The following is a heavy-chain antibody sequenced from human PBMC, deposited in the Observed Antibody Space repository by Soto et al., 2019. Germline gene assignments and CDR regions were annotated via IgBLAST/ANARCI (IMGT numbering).Heavy chain of an antibody. CDR3: ARGRGPGDRRRWYVDL. CDR2: IYWDDDK. J-gene: IGHJ2*01. Sequence: QLTLKESGPTLVKPTQTLTLTCTFSGFSLTTSGVGVAWIRQTPGKALEWLTLIYWDDDKRYSPSLNRSLTVTKDTSNTPVVLTLTNRDPTDTATYYCARGRGPGDRRRWYVDLWGRGTLVTVSS. D-gene: IGHD1-26*01. V-gene: IGHV2-5*02. CDR1: GFSLTTSGVG.